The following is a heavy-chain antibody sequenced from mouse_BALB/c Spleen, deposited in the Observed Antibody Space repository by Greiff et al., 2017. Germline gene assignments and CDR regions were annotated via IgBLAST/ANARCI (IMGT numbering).Heavy chain of an antibody. Sequence: EVMLVESGGGLVQPGGSLRLSCATSGFTFTDYYMRWVRQPPGKALEWLGYIRNKANGYTTEYSASVKARFTISRDNSQSIIYLQMSTLRAEDSATYYCARAYDPHYSFDYWGQGTTLTVSS. D-gene: IGHD2-3*01. CDR1: GFTFTDYY. CDR3: ARAYDPHYSFDY. J-gene: IGHJ2*01. CDR2: IRNKANGYTT. V-gene: IGHV7-3*02.